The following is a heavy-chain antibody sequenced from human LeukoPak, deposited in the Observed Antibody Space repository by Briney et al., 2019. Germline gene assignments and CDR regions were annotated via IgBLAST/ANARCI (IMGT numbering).Heavy chain of an antibody. CDR1: GGSFSGYY. CDR2: INHSGST. Sequence: PSETLSLTCAVYGGSFSGYYWSWIRQPPGKGLEWIGEINHSGSTNYNPSLKSRVTISVDTSKNQFSLKLSSVTAADTAVYYCARRAGGYYDSSGYYTYWGQGTLVTVSS. CDR3: ARRAGGYYDSSGYYTY. V-gene: IGHV4-34*01. D-gene: IGHD3-22*01. J-gene: IGHJ4*02.